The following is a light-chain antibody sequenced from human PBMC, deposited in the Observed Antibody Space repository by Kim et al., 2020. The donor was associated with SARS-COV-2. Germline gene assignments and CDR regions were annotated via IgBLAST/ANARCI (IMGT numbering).Light chain of an antibody. V-gene: IGKV3-11*01. J-gene: IGKJ5*01. Sequence: ENVLTQSPATLSLSPGERATLSCRASQSVGNFLAWYQQKHGQAPRLLIFDASHRANGIPARFSGSGSGTDFTLSIRSLEPEDFAIYYCPPRSHWPITFVQGTRLEIK. CDR3: PPRSHWPIT. CDR2: DAS. CDR1: QSVGNF.